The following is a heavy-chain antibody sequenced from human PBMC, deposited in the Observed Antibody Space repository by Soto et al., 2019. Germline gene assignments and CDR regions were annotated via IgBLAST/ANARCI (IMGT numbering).Heavy chain of an antibody. CDR1: GLTFSSYA. V-gene: IGHV3-21*06. CDR2: ISSTTNYI. CDR3: ARESEDLTSNFDY. J-gene: IGHJ4*02. Sequence: GGSLRLSCAASGLTFSSYAMTWVRQAPGKGLEWVSSISSTTNYIYYGDSMKGRFTISRDNAKNSLYLEMNSLRAEDTAVYYCARESEDLTSNFDYWGQGTLVTVSS.